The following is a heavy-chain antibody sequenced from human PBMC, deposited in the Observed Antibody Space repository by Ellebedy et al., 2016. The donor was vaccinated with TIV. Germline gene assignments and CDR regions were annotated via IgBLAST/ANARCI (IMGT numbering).Heavy chain of an antibody. CDR1: GFTFDTYA. D-gene: IGHD2-2*01. CDR2: ISGSGVKT. CDR3: ARGSGYCSSTSCSGETD. V-gene: IGHV3-23*01. J-gene: IGHJ4*02. Sequence: PGGSLRLSCADSGFTFDTYAMSWVRQAPGKGLEWVSHISGSGVKTYYADPVRGRFSISRDNSKNTLYLQMNSLSADDTAVYYCARGSGYCSSTSCSGETDWGQGTPVTVSS.